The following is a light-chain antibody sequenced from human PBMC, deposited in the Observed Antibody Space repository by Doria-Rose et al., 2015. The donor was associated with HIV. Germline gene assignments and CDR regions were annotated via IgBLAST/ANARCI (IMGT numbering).Light chain of an antibody. J-gene: IGKJ3*01. CDR1: QGISSA. CDR2: DAS. Sequence: TQFPSSLSASVGDRVTITCRASQGISSALAWYQLKPGKTPKLLIYDASTLGSGVPSRFSGSGSGTDFTLTISSLQPEDFVTYCCQQFNSYPHTFGPGTKVDVK. CDR3: QQFNSYPHT. V-gene: IGKV1-13*02.